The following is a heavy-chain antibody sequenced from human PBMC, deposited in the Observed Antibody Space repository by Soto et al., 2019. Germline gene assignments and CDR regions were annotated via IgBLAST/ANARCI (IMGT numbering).Heavy chain of an antibody. J-gene: IGHJ4*02. D-gene: IGHD6-13*01. CDR3: ASQDYSESVYYFDY. V-gene: IGHV4-4*07. Sequence: PSETLSLACTVSGGTVSSQYWSWIRQPAGKGPEWIGRIYNGGIPLIHPSLEGRVALSLDTSKNQFSLTLSSVTAADTAIYYCASQDYSESVYYFDYWGRGTLVTVSS. CDR1: GGTVSSQY. CDR2: IYNGGIP.